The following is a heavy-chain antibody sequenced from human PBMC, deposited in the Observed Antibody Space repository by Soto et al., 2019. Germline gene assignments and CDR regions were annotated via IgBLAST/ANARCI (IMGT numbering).Heavy chain of an antibody. CDR1: GYSFTSSW. D-gene: IGHD3-3*01. Sequence: GESLKISWKGSGYSFTSSWISWVRQMPGKGLEWMGRIDPSDSYTNYSPSFQGHVTISVDKSISTAYLQWSSLEASDSAMYYCGRLTSYDFSRMDVWGQGTTVTVSS. CDR3: GRLTSYDFSRMDV. CDR2: IDPSDSYT. V-gene: IGHV5-10-1*01. J-gene: IGHJ6*02.